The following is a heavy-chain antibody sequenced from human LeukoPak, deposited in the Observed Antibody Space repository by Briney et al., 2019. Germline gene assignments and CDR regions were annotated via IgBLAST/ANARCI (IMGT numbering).Heavy chain of an antibody. Sequence: PGGSQRLSCAASGFTFSSYDIHWIRQATGKGLEWVSAISGAGGSTYYADSVKGRFTISRDNSKNTLYLQMNSLRAEDTAVYYCAKDRIQLDNWGQGTLVTVSS. CDR2: ISGAGGST. J-gene: IGHJ4*02. CDR3: AKDRIQLDN. CDR1: GFTFSSYD. V-gene: IGHV3-23*01.